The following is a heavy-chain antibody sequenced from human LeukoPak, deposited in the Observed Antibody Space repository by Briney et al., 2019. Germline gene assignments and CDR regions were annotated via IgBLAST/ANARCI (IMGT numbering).Heavy chain of an antibody. V-gene: IGHV1-69*05. CDR2: IIPIFGTA. J-gene: IGHJ3*02. CDR1: GQTFSSYG. D-gene: IGHD6-13*01. CDR3: ARGAPAGDDAFDI. Sequence: GASVKVSCKTSGQTFSSYGFSWVRQAPGQGLEWMGGIIPIFGTANYAQKFQGRVTITTDESTSTAYMELSSLRSEDTAVYYCARGAPAGDDAFDIWGQGTMVTVSS.